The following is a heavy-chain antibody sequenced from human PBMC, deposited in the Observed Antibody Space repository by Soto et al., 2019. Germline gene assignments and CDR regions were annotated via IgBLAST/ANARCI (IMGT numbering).Heavy chain of an antibody. J-gene: IGHJ4*02. V-gene: IGHV3-73*01. CDR3: AKDKYSSLGVFDY. D-gene: IGHD6-6*01. CDR2: IRSKANSYAT. Sequence: GGSLRLSCAASGFTFSGSAMHWVRQASGKGLEWVGRIRSKANSYATAYAASVKGRFTISRDDSKNTAYLQMNSLKTEDTAVYYCAKDKYSSLGVFDYWGQGTLVTVSS. CDR1: GFTFSGSA.